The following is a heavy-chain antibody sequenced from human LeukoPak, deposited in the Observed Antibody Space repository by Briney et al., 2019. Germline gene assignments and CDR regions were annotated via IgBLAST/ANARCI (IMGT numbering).Heavy chain of an antibody. CDR1: GYTFTSYG. CDR2: ISAYNGNT. V-gene: IGHV1-18*01. D-gene: IGHD3-10*01. Sequence: EASVKVSCKASGYTFTSYGISWVRQAPGQGLEWMGWISAYNGNTNYAQKLQGRVTMTTDTSTSTAYMELRSLRSDDTAVYYCARTYYYATPYCFDYWGQGTLVTVSS. J-gene: IGHJ4*02. CDR3: ARTYYYATPYCFDY.